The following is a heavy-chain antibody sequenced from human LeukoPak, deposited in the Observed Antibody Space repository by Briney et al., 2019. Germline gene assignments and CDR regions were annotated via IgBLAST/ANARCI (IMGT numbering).Heavy chain of an antibody. V-gene: IGHV4-4*07. CDR3: ARDHYGDYYFDY. CDR2: IYTSGST. CDR1: VGSISRYY. J-gene: IGHJ4*02. D-gene: IGHD4-17*01. Sequence: SETLSLTCTVSVGSISRYYGSWIREPAGKGREWIGRIYTSGSTNYNPSLKSRVTMSVDTSKNQFSLKLSSVTAADTAVYYCARDHYGDYYFDYWGQGTLVTVSS.